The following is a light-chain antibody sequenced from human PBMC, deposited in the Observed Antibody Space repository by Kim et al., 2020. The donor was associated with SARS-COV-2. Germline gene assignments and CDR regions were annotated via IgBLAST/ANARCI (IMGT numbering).Light chain of an antibody. V-gene: IGLV3-1*01. Sequence: VSVSRGQTASITCSGDKLVDKYACWYQQKPGQSPVMVIYQDSKRLSGIPERFSGSNSGNTATLTISGTPAMDEADYYCQALDSTWVSGGGTQLTV. CDR1: KLVDKY. J-gene: IGLJ3*02. CDR2: QDS. CDR3: QALDSTWV.